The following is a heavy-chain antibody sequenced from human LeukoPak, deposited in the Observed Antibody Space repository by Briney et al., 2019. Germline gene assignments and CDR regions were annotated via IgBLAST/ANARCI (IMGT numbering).Heavy chain of an antibody. V-gene: IGHV3-66*01. CDR3: ARFCGGDCYSGFNYYSYYYMDV. J-gene: IGHJ6*03. Sequence: GGSLRLTCAASEFTVSRNYITWVRQAPGKGLEWVSVIYSDGTTYYADSVRGRFTISRDNFKNTVSLQMNSLRAEDTAVYYCARFCGGDCYSGFNYYSYYYMDVWGKGTTVTISS. D-gene: IGHD2-21*02. CDR2: IYSDGTT. CDR1: EFTVSRNY.